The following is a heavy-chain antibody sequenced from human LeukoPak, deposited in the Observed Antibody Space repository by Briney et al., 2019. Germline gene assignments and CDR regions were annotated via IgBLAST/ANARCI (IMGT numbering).Heavy chain of an antibody. CDR2: IYYSGST. CDR1: GGSISSYY. V-gene: IGHV4-59*01. D-gene: IGHD3-9*01. Sequence: ASETLSLTCTVSGGSISSYYWSWIRQPPGKGLEWIGYIYYSGSTNYNPSLKSRVTISVDTSKNQFSLKLSSVTAADTAVYYCARVRYDILTGYYVDYWGQGTLVAVSS. J-gene: IGHJ4*02. CDR3: ARVRYDILTGYYVDY.